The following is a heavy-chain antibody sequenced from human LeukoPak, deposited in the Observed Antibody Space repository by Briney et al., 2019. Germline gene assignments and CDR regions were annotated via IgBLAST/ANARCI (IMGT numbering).Heavy chain of an antibody. V-gene: IGHV1-2*02. CDR1: VYTFTFYY. CDR2: INPNSGGT. CDR3: ARGVGAFDI. Sequence: ASVNVSFKSSVYTFTFYYMHWVRQAPGQGLEWMGWINPNSGGTNYAQKFQGRVTMTRDTSISTAYMELSRLRSDDTAVYYCARGVGAFDIWGQGTMVTVSS. J-gene: IGHJ3*02. D-gene: IGHD3-16*01.